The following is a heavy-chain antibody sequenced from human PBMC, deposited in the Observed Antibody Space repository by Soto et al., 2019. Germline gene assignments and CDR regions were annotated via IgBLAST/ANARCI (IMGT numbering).Heavy chain of an antibody. Sequence: EVQLVESGGGLVRPGGSLRLSCAASGFTVTSNYMSWVRQAPGKGLEWVSVIYSGGSTYYADSVKGRFTISRDNSKNTLYLQMNSLRVEDTAVYYCAREWAYSTTQEFDSCGQGTLVTVSS. CDR1: GFTVTSNY. CDR3: AREWAYSTTQEFDS. V-gene: IGHV3-66*01. D-gene: IGHD5-12*01. J-gene: IGHJ4*02. CDR2: IYSGGST.